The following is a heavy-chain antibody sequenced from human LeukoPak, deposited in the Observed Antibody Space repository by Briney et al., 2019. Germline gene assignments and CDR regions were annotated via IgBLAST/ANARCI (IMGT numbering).Heavy chain of an antibody. CDR3: ARMQPGSALSMDV. Sequence: ASVKVSCKASGGTFSSYAISWVRQAPGQGLEWMGGIIPIFGTANYAQKFQGRVTITADKSTSTAYMELSSLRSEDTAVYYCARMQPGSALSMDVWGKGTTVTISS. CDR1: GGTFSSYA. J-gene: IGHJ6*03. CDR2: IIPIFGTA. D-gene: IGHD2-15*01. V-gene: IGHV1-69*06.